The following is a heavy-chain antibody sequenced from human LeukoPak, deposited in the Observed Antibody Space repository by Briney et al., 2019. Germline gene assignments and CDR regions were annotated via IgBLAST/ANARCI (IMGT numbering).Heavy chain of an antibody. V-gene: IGHV3-9*01. CDR2: ISWNSGSI. D-gene: IGHD6-13*01. CDR1: GFTFSGFW. CDR3: AKTRGSRLKYYFDY. J-gene: IGHJ4*02. Sequence: PGGSLRLSCAASGFTFSGFWMHWVRHAPGKGLEWVSGISWNSGSIGYADSVKGRFTISRDNAKNSLYLQMNSLRAEDTALYYCAKTRGSRLKYYFDYWGQGTLVTVSS.